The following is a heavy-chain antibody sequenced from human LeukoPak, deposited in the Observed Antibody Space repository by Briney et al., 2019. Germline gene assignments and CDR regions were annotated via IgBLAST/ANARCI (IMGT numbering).Heavy chain of an antibody. CDR3: ARHGIYYYDSSGPDY. CDR2: ICPGDSDT. D-gene: IGHD3-22*01. Sequence: GESLKISCKGSGYSFTSYWIGWVRQMPGKGLEWIGIICPGDSDTRYSPSFQGQVTISADKSISTAYLQWSSLKASDTAMYYCARHGIYYYDSSGPDYWGQGTLVTVSS. CDR1: GYSFTSYW. V-gene: IGHV5-51*01. J-gene: IGHJ4*02.